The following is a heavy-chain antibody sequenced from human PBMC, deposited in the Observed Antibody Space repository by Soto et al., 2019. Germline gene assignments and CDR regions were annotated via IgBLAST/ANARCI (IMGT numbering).Heavy chain of an antibody. CDR3: AKDRHPDGIRTIDL. CDR2: IYYDGSGT. V-gene: IGHV3-23*03. CDR1: GFTSSTFT. J-gene: IGHJ5*02. Sequence: PRGCRRLSCGASGFTSSTFTIICVPQAPGKGLEWVSAIYYDGSGTHYADSVKGRFTIYRDNSKYMVFLQMTSLRYEDTAVYYCAKDRHPDGIRTIDLWGQGTPVTVSS. D-gene: IGHD3-10*01.